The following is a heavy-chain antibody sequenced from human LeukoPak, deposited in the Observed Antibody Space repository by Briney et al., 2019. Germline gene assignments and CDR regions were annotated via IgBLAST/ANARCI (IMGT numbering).Heavy chain of an antibody. CDR2: ISGSGGST. Sequence: GGSLRLSCAASGFTFSIYAMSWVRQAPGKGLEWVSAISGSGGSTYYADSVKGRFTISKDNSKNTLYLQMNSLRAEDTAVYYCAKLIAVAGIDYWGQGTLVTVSS. CDR1: GFTFSIYA. J-gene: IGHJ4*02. CDR3: AKLIAVAGIDY. V-gene: IGHV3-23*01. D-gene: IGHD6-19*01.